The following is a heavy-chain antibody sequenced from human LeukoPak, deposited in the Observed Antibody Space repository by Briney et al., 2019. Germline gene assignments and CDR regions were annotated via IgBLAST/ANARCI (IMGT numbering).Heavy chain of an antibody. Sequence: PGGSLRLSCAASGFTFSSYAMSWVRQAPGKGLEWVSAISGSGSSTYYADSVKGRFTISRDNSKNTLYLQMNSLRAEDTAVYYCAKDNHLYYYDSSGYFPLDYWGQGTLVTVSS. CDR2: ISGSGSST. J-gene: IGHJ4*02. D-gene: IGHD3-22*01. V-gene: IGHV3-23*01. CDR1: GFTFSSYA. CDR3: AKDNHLYYYDSSGYFPLDY.